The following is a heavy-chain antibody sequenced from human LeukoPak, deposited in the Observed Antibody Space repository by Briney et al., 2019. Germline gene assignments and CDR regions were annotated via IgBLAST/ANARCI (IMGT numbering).Heavy chain of an antibody. D-gene: IGHD6-13*01. CDR1: DYSISSGYY. CDR2: IYHSGST. V-gene: IGHV4-38-2*02. Sequence: SETLSLTCTVSDYSISSGYYWGWIRQPRGKGLEWIGSIYHSGSTYYNPSLKSRVTISVDTSKNQFSLKLSSVTAADTAVYYCARGTGYSSSWYLKQWGGYFDYWGQGTLVTVSS. J-gene: IGHJ4*02. CDR3: ARGTGYSSSWYLKQWGGYFDY.